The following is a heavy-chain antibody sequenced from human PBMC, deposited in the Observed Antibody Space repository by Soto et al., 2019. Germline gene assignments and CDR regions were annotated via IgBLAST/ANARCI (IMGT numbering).Heavy chain of an antibody. D-gene: IGHD3-22*01. CDR1: GGSISSSSYY. V-gene: IGHV4-39*01. Sequence: LSLTCTVSGGSISSSSYYWGWIRQPPGKGLEWIGSIYYSGSTYYNPSLKSRVTISVDTSKNQFSLKLSSVTAADTAVYYCARHSYYYDSSGYYAFDIWGQGTMVTVSS. J-gene: IGHJ3*02. CDR2: IYYSGST. CDR3: ARHSYYYDSSGYYAFDI.